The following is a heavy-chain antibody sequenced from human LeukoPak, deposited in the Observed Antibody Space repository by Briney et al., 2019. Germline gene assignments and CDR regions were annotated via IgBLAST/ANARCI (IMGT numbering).Heavy chain of an antibody. CDR2: INHSGST. J-gene: IGHJ5*02. CDR1: GGSFSGYY. D-gene: IGHD2-2*01. Sequence: SSETLSLTCAVYGGSFSGYYWSWIRQPPGKGLEWIGEINHSGSTNYNPSLKSRVTISVDTSKNQFSLKLSSVTAADTAVYYCARAAYQLLFDWFDPWGQGTLVTVSS. V-gene: IGHV4-34*01. CDR3: ARAAYQLLFDWFDP.